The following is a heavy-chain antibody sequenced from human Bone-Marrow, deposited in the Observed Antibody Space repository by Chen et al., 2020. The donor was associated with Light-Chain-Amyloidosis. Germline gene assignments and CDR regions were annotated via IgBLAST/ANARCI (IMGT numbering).Heavy chain of an antibody. CDR3: ARGGGVVWGDPWYFDL. CDR1: GFTFSSYD. D-gene: IGHD3-3*01. V-gene: IGHV3-13*05. Sequence: EVQLVESGGGLVQPGGSLRLYCAASGFTFSSYDMHWVRQATGKGLEWFSAIGTAGDPYYPGSVKGRFTISRENAKNSLYLQMNSLRAGDTAVYYCARGGGVVWGDPWYFDLWGRGTLVTVSS. J-gene: IGHJ2*01. CDR2: IGTAGDP.